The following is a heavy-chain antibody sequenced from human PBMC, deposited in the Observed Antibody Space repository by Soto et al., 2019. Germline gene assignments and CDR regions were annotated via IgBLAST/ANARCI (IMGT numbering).Heavy chain of an antibody. CDR2: IYHTGST. J-gene: IGHJ4*02. Sequence: SETLSRTCSVSGDPVSSGSYYWTWVRQHPVKGLEWIGYIYHTGSTYYNPSLQSRLIMSIDTSKNQFSLHLYSVTAADTAVYFCAAKLGTTHYFDFWGQGSLVTVSS. CDR3: AAKLGTTHYFDF. V-gene: IGHV4-31*03. D-gene: IGHD7-27*01. CDR1: GDPVSSGSYY.